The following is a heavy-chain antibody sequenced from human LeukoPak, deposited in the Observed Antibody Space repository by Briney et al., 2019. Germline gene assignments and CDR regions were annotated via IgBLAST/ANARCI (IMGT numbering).Heavy chain of an antibody. Sequence: KPSETLSLTCSVSGFSISADFYWGWIRQSPGQGLEWIGSVLHSGSSHYNPSLKSRVTMAIDTSKNQVSLNLRSVTAADSAIYYCARDFFKYGSGSFHDYWGQGILVTVSS. CDR1: GFSISADFY. J-gene: IGHJ4*02. CDR2: VLHSGSS. V-gene: IGHV4-38-2*02. D-gene: IGHD3-10*01. CDR3: ARDFFKYGSGSFHDY.